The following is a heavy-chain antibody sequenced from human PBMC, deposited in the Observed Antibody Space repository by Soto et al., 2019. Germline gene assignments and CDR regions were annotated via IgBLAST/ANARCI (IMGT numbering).Heavy chain of an antibody. Sequence: GESLKISCRTSGYKFTSSWIAWVRQMPGKGLEWMGIIFPSDSDTRYSPSFQGQVTNSADRSTSTVFLQWASLKASDTAVYFCARKDKSGYFNWFDPWGQGTLVTVSS. D-gene: IGHD3-22*01. CDR2: IFPSDSDT. V-gene: IGHV5-51*01. CDR3: ARKDKSGYFNWFDP. CDR1: GYKFTSSW. J-gene: IGHJ5*02.